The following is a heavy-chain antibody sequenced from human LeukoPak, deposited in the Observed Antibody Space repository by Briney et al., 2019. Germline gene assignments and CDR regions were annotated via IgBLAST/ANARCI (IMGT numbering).Heavy chain of an antibody. CDR1: GFTFTTYA. Sequence: GASVKVSCKTSGFTFTTYAISWVRQAPRLGLECMGWISAYNGDTNYAQNVQDRVTMTTDTSTSTAYLELRNLRSDDTAAYFCASYRNGAFDIWGQGTTITVSS. D-gene: IGHD1-14*01. CDR3: ASYRNGAFDI. V-gene: IGHV1-18*01. CDR2: ISAYNGDT. J-gene: IGHJ3*02.